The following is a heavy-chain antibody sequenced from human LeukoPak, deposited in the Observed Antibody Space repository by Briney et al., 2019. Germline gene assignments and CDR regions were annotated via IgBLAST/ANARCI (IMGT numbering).Heavy chain of an antibody. CDR1: GGSFSGYY. Sequence: SETLSLTCAVYGGSFSGYYWSWIRQPPGKGLEWIGEINHSGSTNYNPSLKSRVTISVDTSKNQFSLKLSSVTAADTAVYYCASCSSSWYYRLDYWGQGTLVTASS. CDR3: ASCSSSWYYRLDY. J-gene: IGHJ4*02. D-gene: IGHD6-13*01. CDR2: INHSGST. V-gene: IGHV4-34*01.